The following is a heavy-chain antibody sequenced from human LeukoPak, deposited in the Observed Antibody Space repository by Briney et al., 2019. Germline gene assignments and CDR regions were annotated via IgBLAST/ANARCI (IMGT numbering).Heavy chain of an antibody. CDR1: GFTFSSYS. CDR2: ISSSSSTI. V-gene: IGHV3-48*01. J-gene: IGHJ4*02. CDR3: ARSLNLDTYGSGSYYSN. Sequence: GGSLRLSCAASGFTFSSYSMNWVRQAPGTGLERVSYISSSSSTIYYEDSLKGRFTIYRDNAKTSLYLKMNSLRAEDTAVYYCARSLNLDTYGSGSYYSNWGQGTLVTVSS. D-gene: IGHD3-10*01.